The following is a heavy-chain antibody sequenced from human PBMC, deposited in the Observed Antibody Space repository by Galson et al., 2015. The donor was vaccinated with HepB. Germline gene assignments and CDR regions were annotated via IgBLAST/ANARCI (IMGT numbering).Heavy chain of an antibody. CDR3: AGERIAIAAGGDAFDI. V-gene: IGHV3-33*01. Sequence: SLRLSCAASGFTFSSYGMHWVRQAPGKGLEWVAVIWYDGSNKYYADSVKGRFTISRDNSKNTLYLQMISLRAEDTAVYYCAGERIAIAAGGDAFDIWGQGTMVTVSS. CDR2: IWYDGSNK. J-gene: IGHJ3*02. CDR1: GFTFSSYG. D-gene: IGHD2-21*01.